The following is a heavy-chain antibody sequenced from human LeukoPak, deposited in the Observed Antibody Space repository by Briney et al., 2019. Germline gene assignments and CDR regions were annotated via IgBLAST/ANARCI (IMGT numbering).Heavy chain of an antibody. CDR1: GFTFSSYS. J-gene: IGHJ6*03. CDR3: AKGSKAVVFTRDHYMDV. D-gene: IGHD3-22*01. Sequence: SGGSLRLSCAASGFTFSSYSMNWVRQAPGKGLEWVSSISSSSSYIYYADSVKGRFTISRDNAKNSLYLQMNSLRAEDTAVYYCAKGSKAVVFTRDHYMDVWGKGTTVTFSS. V-gene: IGHV3-21*01. CDR2: ISSSSSYI.